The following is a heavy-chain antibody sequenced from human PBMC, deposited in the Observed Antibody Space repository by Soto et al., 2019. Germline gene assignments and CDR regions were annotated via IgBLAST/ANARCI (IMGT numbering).Heavy chain of an antibody. J-gene: IGHJ4*02. V-gene: IGHV4-34*01. CDR2: INHSGST. D-gene: IGHD3-10*01. CDR3: ARGLWFGDPALRY. CDR1: GGSFSGYY. Sequence: SETLSLTCAVYGGSFSGYYWSWIRQPPGKGLEWIGEINHSGSTNYNPSLKSRVTISVDTSKNQFSLKLSSVTAADTAVYYGARGLWFGDPALRYWGQGTLVTVSS.